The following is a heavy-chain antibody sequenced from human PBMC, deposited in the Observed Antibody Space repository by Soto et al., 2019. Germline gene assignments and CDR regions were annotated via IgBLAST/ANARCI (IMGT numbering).Heavy chain of an antibody. Sequence: GGSLRLSCAASGFTFSSYWMSWVRQAPGKGLEWVANIKQDGSEKYYVDSVKGRFTISRDNSKNTVYLQMNNLRDEDTSVYYCARDGYYSDTSGNRRREAFDIWGQGTMVTVSS. D-gene: IGHD3-22*01. CDR1: GFTFSSYW. J-gene: IGHJ3*02. CDR3: ARDGYYSDTSGNRRREAFDI. V-gene: IGHV3-7*01. CDR2: IKQDGSEK.